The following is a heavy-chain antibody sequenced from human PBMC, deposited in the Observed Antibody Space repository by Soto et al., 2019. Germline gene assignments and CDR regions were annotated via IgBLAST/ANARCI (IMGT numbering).Heavy chain of an antibody. CDR3: ARGSLSTVTANAFDV. V-gene: IGHV4-59*01. Sequence: QVQLQESGPGLVKPSETLSLTCTVSGGSISDFYWSWIRQPPGKALEWIGYGYMYYSGSTYYNPHLGGRVSISVDPSNNQFALRRSSVTAADTAVYYCARGSLSTVTANAFDVWGPGAPVTVSS. D-gene: IGHD2-21*02. CDR1: GGSISDFY. J-gene: IGHJ3*01. CDR2: MYYSGST.